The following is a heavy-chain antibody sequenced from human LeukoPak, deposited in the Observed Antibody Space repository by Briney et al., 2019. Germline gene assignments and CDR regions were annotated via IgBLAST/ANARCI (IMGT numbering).Heavy chain of an antibody. CDR3: ARDFSKGSWPASGMDV. D-gene: IGHD1-26*01. V-gene: IGHV4-59*01. Sequence: PSETLSLTCSVSGGSITSYYWSWIRQPPGKGLEWIGYIYYSGSTNYNPSLKSRVTISVDTSKNQFSLKLSSVTAADTAVYYCARDFSKGSWPASGMDVWGQGTTVTVSS. CDR1: GGSITSYY. CDR2: IYYSGST. J-gene: IGHJ6*02.